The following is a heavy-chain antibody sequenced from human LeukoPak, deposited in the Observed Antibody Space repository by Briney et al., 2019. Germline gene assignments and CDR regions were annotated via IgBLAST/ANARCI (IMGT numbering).Heavy chain of an antibody. CDR3: AREAGYYYYMDV. CDR1: GGSISSGSYY. V-gene: IGHV4-61*02. Sequence: PSETLPLTCTVSGGSISSGSYYWSWIRQPAGKGLEWIGRIYTSGSTNYNPSLKSRVTISVDTSKNQFSLKLSSVTAADTAVYYCAREAGYYYYMDVWGKGTTVTVSS. J-gene: IGHJ6*03. CDR2: IYTSGST.